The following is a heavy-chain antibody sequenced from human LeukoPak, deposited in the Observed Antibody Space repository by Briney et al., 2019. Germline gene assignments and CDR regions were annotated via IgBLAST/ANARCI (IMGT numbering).Heavy chain of an antibody. CDR2: ISGSGGST. J-gene: IGHJ4*02. CDR3: AKDTGYSSGWPDY. Sequence: GGSLRLSCAASGFTFSSYAMSWVRQAPGKGLEWVSAISGSGGSTYYADSVKGRFTISRDNSKNTLYLQMNSLRAEDTALYYCAKDTGYSSGWPDYWGQGTLVTVSA. CDR1: GFTFSSYA. V-gene: IGHV3-23*01. D-gene: IGHD6-19*01.